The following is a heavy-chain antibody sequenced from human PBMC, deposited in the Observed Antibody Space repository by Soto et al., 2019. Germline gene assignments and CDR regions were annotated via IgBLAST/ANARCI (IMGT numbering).Heavy chain of an antibody. J-gene: IGHJ3*02. CDR2: INPNSGGT. CDR3: AREYSSPNDSFDI. V-gene: IGHV1-2*02. CDR1: GYTFTGYY. Sequence: ASVKVSCKASGYTFTGYYMHWVRQAPGQGLEWMGWINPNSGGTNYAQKSQGRVTMTRDTSISTAYMELSRLRSDDTAVYYCAREYSSPNDSFDICGQGTMVTVSS. D-gene: IGHD6-13*01.